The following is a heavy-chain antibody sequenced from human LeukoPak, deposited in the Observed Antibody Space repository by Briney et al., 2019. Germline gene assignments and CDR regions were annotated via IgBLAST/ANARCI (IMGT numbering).Heavy chain of an antibody. CDR2: INPSGGST. V-gene: IGHV1-46*01. J-gene: IGHJ4*02. CDR1: GYTFTSYY. D-gene: IGHD6-19*01. Sequence: ASVKVSCTASGYTFTSYYMHWVRQAPGQGLEWMGIINPSGGSTSYAQKFQGRVTMTRDTSTSTVYMELSSLRSEDTAVYYCARDPGIAVAGSVYFDYWGQGTLVTVSS. CDR3: ARDPGIAVAGSVYFDY.